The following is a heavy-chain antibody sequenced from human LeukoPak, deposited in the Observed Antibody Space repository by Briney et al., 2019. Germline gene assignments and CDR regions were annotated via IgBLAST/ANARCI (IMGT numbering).Heavy chain of an antibody. V-gene: IGHV5-51*01. CDR3: ARLGQRLWLGETPTNNWFAP. CDR1: GYSFTSYW. CDR2: IYPGDSDT. J-gene: IGHJ5*02. Sequence: GESLKISCKGSGYSFTSYWIGWVRQMPGKGLEWMGIIYPGDSDTRYSPSFQGQVTISADKSISTAYLQWSSLKASDTAMYYCARLGQRLWLGETPTNNWFAPGGKETLVTVPS. D-gene: IGHD3-10*01.